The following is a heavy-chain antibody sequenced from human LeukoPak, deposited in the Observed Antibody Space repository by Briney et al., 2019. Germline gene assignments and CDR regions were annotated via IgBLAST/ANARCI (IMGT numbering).Heavy chain of an antibody. V-gene: IGHV3-21*06. Sequence: GGSLRLSCEGSGFTFSDFGMNWVRQAPGKGLEWVSYIDGSSRNIRYADSVKGRFTIFRDNAKSSVFLQMNNLRVDDTAVYYCARRLAYWGHGTLVVVSS. CDR3: ARRLAY. J-gene: IGHJ4*01. CDR1: GFTFSDFG. CDR2: IDGSSRNI.